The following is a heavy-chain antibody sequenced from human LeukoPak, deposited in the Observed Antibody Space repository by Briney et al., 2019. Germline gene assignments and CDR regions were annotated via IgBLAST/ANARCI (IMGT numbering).Heavy chain of an antibody. V-gene: IGHV3-73*01. D-gene: IGHD6-13*01. CDR3: ARGGSVAAAGYWYFDP. J-gene: IGHJ2*01. Sequence: RSGGSLRLSCAASGFTFSGSAMHWVRQASGKGLEWVGCIRSKANSYATAYAASVKGRFTISRDDSKNTAYLQMNSLKTEDTAVYYCARGGSVAAAGYWYFDPWGRGTLVTVSS. CDR2: IRSKANSYAT. CDR1: GFTFSGSA.